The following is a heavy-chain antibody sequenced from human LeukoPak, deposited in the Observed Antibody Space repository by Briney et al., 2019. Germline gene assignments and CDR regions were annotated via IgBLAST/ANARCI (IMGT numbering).Heavy chain of an antibody. Sequence: GGSLRLSCAASGFKFSTYGIHWVRQAPGKGLEWVGIIWYDGSNKIYAESVKGRFAISRDNSKNTLYLQMNSLRAEDTAVYYCAKSSSGWYGGFDYWGQGTLVTVSS. CDR1: GFKFSTYG. V-gene: IGHV3-30*02. D-gene: IGHD6-19*01. CDR3: AKSSSGWYGGFDY. J-gene: IGHJ4*02. CDR2: IWYDGSNK.